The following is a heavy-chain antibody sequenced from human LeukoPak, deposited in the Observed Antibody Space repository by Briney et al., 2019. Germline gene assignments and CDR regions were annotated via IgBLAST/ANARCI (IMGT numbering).Heavy chain of an antibody. V-gene: IGHV3-53*01. Sequence: GGSLRLSCAASGFTVSNYYMSWVRQAPGKGLEWVSIIYSGGTTYYADSVKGRFTVSRDHSKNTLYFQMNSLRAEDTATYYCARDSGSFRRPFDYWGQGTLVTVSS. CDR2: IYSGGTT. CDR1: GFTVSNYY. J-gene: IGHJ4*02. CDR3: ARDSGSFRRPFDY. D-gene: IGHD1-26*01.